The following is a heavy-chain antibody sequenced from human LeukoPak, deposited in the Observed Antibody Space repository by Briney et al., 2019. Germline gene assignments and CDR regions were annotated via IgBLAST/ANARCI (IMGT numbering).Heavy chain of an antibody. CDR3: ARESSSMGIRFGWFDP. V-gene: IGHV4-4*07. CDR1: GGSLSSYY. CDR2: IYTSGST. Sequence: SESLSLTCTVSGGSLSSYYWSWIRQPAGKGLEWIGRIYTSGSTNYNTSLKSRVTMSVDTSKNQFSLKLSSVTAADTAVYYCARESSSMGIRFGWFDPWGQGTLVTVSS. D-gene: IGHD7-27*01. J-gene: IGHJ5*02.